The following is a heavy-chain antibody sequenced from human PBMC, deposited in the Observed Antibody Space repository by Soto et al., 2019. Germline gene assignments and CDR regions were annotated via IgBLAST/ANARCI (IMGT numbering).Heavy chain of an antibody. CDR2: IFPHDSDI. D-gene: IGHD2-21*02. CDR1: GYSFTSYW. J-gene: IGHJ6*02. Sequence: GESLKISCKGSGYSFTSYWIAWVRQMPGKGLEWMGIIFPHDSDIRYSPSFEGQVTISADKSISTAYLQWSSLKASDTAIYYCARRAFCGGDCTARPQDYYGTDVWGQGTAVTVS. CDR3: ARRAFCGGDCTARPQDYYGTDV. V-gene: IGHV5-51*01.